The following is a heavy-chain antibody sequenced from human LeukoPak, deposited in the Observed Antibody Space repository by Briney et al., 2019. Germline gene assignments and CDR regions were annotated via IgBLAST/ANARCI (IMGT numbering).Heavy chain of an antibody. V-gene: IGHV1-3*01. CDR3: ARDRSGRGYSYGIDY. CDR1: GYTFTSYA. CDR2: FNAGNGNA. D-gene: IGHD5-18*01. Sequence: ASVKVSCKASGYTFTSYAMHWVRQAPGPRLEWMGWFNAGNGNAKYSQKFQGRVTITRDTSASTAYMELSSLRSEDTAVYYCARDRSGRGYSYGIDYWGQGTLVTVSS. J-gene: IGHJ4*02.